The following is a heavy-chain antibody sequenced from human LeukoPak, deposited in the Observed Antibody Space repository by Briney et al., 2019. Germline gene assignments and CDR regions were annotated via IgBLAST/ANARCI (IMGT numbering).Heavy chain of an antibody. J-gene: IGHJ4*02. CDR1: GGSISSSSYH. CDR2: IYYSGST. D-gene: IGHD3-22*01. CDR3: ARGLRHDYYDSSGYSFDY. Sequence: SETLSLTCTVSGGSISSSSYHWGWIRQPPGKGLEWIGSIYYSGSTYYNPSLKSRVTISVDTSKNQFSLKLSSVTAADTAVYYCARGLRHDYYDSSGYSFDYWGQGTLVTVSS. V-gene: IGHV4-39*07.